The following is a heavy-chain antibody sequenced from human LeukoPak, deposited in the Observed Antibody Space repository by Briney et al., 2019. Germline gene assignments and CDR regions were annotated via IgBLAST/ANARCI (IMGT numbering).Heavy chain of an antibody. V-gene: IGHV3-23*01. CDR2: IIGGAGGT. CDR3: ARSRITGTAGAFDI. J-gene: IGHJ3*02. Sequence: GGSLRLSCAASGFSFSSHGMSWVRQAPGKGLEWVSGIIGGAGGTYYADSVKGRFTISRDNAKNTLYLQMNSLRAEDTAVYYCARSRITGTAGAFDIWGQGTMVTVSS. D-gene: IGHD1-20*01. CDR1: GFSFSSHG.